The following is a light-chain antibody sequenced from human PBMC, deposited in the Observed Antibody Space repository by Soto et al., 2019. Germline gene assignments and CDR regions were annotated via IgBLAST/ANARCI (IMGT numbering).Light chain of an antibody. V-gene: IGKV3-15*01. CDR3: QQYNNWPRWT. J-gene: IGKJ1*01. Sequence: ETVMTQSPATLSVSPGERATLSCRASQSVSNNLAWYQQKPGQAPRLLIYGASTRATDIRARFSGSGSGTEFTLTISSLQSEDFAVYYCQQYNNWPRWTFGQGTQVEIK. CDR1: QSVSNN. CDR2: GAS.